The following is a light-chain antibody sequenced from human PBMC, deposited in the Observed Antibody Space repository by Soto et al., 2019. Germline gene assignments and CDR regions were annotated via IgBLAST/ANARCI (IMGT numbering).Light chain of an antibody. CDR1: QSISNH. V-gene: IGKV1-39*01. CDR2: AAS. J-gene: IGKJ1*01. CDR3: QKSYRSPPT. Sequence: DIQMTQSPSSLSASVEDRVIITCRASQSISNHLNWYQQKPGKAPKLLIFAASSLQSGVPSRFSGSRSGPDFTLTISSLPPEDFATYYCQKSYRSPPTFGQGTKVEIK.